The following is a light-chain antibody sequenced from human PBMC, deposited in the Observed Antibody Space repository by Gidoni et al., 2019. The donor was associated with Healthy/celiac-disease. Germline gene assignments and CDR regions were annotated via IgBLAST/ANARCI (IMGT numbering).Light chain of an antibody. CDR3: QQSYSTPPT. CDR1: QSISSY. CDR2: AAS. Sequence: DIQMAQSPSSLSASVGDRVTITCRASQSISSYLNLYQQKPEKAPKLLIYAASSLQSGVPSRFSGSGSGTDFTLTISRLQPEDFATYYCQQSYSTPPTFGQGTKVEIK. V-gene: IGKV1-39*01. J-gene: IGKJ1*01.